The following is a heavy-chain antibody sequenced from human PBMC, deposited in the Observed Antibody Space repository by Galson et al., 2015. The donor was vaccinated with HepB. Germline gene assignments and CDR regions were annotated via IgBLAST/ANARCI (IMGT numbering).Heavy chain of an antibody. Sequence: SLRLSCAASGFKFNDYYMSWIRQAPGKGLEWISYISSTSNYRNYADSVKGRFTISRDNAKNSLFLQMDSLGVEDTAVYYCARDRGDFYGGPKGLDNWGQGILVTVSP. V-gene: IGHV3-11*06. CDR2: ISSTSNYR. J-gene: IGHJ4*02. CDR3: ARDRGDFYGGPKGLDN. CDR1: GFKFNDYY. D-gene: IGHD3-16*01.